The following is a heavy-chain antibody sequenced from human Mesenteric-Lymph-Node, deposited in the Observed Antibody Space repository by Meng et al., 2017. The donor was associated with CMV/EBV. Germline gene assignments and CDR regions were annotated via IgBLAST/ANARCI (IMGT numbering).Heavy chain of an antibody. CDR1: GFTFNIYA. Sequence: GGSLRLSCAASGFTFNIYAMSWVRQAPGKGLEWVSGISGSGRTTYYADSVKGRFTISRDNSKTSLDLQMSSLRAEDTAVYYCATIQGHYGSGTDLRGYWGQGTLVTVSS. J-gene: IGHJ4*02. V-gene: IGHV3-23*01. D-gene: IGHD3-10*01. CDR2: ISGSGRTT. CDR3: ATIQGHYGSGTDLRGY.